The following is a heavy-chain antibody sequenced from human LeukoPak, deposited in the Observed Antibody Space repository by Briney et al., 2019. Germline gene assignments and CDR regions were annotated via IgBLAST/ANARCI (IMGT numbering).Heavy chain of an antibody. J-gene: IGHJ3*02. V-gene: IGHV1-18*01. D-gene: IGHD3-10*01. CDR3: ARDPSRVYYYGSGSSFYI. Sequence: GASVKVSCKASGYTFISYGITWVRQAPGQGLEWMGWISTYNGNTNYAQKVQGRVTMTTDTSTSTAYMELRNLRSDDTAVYYCARDPSRVYYYGSGSSFYIWGQGTMVTVSS. CDR2: ISTYNGNT. CDR1: GYTFISYG.